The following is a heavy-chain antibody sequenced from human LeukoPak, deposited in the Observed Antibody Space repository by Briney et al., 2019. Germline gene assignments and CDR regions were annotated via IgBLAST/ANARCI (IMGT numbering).Heavy chain of an antibody. V-gene: IGHV3-15*01. CDR3: TTDPQMVRGAHAFDI. J-gene: IGHJ3*02. Sequence: GGSLRLSCAASGFTFSSYAMSWVRQAPGKGLEWVGRIKSKTDGGTTDYAAPVKGRFTISRDDSKNTLYLQMNSLKTEDTAVYYCTTDPQMVRGAHAFDIWGQGTMVTVSS. D-gene: IGHD3-10*01. CDR2: IKSKTDGGTT. CDR1: GFTFSSYA.